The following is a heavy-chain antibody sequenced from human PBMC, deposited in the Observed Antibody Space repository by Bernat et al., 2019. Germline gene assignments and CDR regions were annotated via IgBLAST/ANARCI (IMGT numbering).Heavy chain of an antibody. J-gene: IGHJ5*02. D-gene: IGHD4-4*01. CDR3: AGDPADSLTRNWFDP. Sequence: EMQLVESGGGLVKPGGSLRLSCTASGFTISDFSMNWVRQAPGKGLEWLSYISRISSHIYYADSVKGRFTISRDNAKSTLFLQMNSLRADDTAVYYYAGDPADSLTRNWFDPWGQGTLVTVSS. V-gene: IGHV3-21*05. CDR1: GFTISDFS. CDR2: ISRISSHI.